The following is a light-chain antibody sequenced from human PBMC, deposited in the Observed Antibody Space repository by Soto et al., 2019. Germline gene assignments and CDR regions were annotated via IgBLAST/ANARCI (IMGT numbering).Light chain of an antibody. Sequence: QSVLTQPPSASGTPGQRVIISCSGSGSNIGSNTVNWYQQLPGAAPKVLIHHDTQRPSGVPDRFSGSKSGISASLAISGLQSEDEADYYRGAWDDSLNGPVFGGGTKLTVL. V-gene: IGLV1-44*01. CDR3: GAWDDSLNGPV. J-gene: IGLJ2*01. CDR2: HDT. CDR1: GSNIGSNT.